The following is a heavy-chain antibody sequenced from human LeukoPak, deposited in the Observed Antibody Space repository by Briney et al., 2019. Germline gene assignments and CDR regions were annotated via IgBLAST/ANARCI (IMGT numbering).Heavy chain of an antibody. V-gene: IGHV1-2*02. CDR3: ATSPGTVVTPFESAYYFDY. Sequence: GASVKVSCKASGYTFTGYYMHWVRQAPGQGLEWMGWINPNSGGTNYAQKFQGRVTMTRDTSISTAYMELSRLRSEDTAVYYCATSPGTVVTPFESAYYFDYWGQGTLVTVSS. CDR1: GYTFTGYY. CDR2: INPNSGGT. J-gene: IGHJ4*02. D-gene: IGHD4-23*01.